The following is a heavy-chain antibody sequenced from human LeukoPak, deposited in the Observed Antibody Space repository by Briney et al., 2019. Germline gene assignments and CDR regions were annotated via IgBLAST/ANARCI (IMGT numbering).Heavy chain of an antibody. CDR1: GFTFSNYW. CDR2: INEDGSEK. D-gene: IGHD3-10*01. J-gene: IGHJ4*02. Sequence: GGSLRLSCAASGFTFSNYWMSWVRQAPGKGLEWVANINEDGSEKYYVDSVKGRFTISRDNAKNSLYLQMNSLRGDDTAVYYCARDSTRYGSDFDYWGQGTLVTVSS. V-gene: IGHV3-7*01. CDR3: ARDSTRYGSDFDY.